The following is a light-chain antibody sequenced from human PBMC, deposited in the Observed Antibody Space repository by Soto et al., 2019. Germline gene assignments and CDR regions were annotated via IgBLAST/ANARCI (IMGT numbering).Light chain of an antibody. J-gene: IGKJ1*01. V-gene: IGKV3-15*01. CDR1: QTIYSN. CDR2: RAS. CDR3: QQYQNLWT. Sequence: EILLTQSPATLSVSPGERATLSCRASQTIYSNVAWYQQRPGQPPRLLIYRASSRATGIPARFSGSGSGTEFTLTINSLQSEDFAVYYCQQYQNLWTFGQGTKVDIK.